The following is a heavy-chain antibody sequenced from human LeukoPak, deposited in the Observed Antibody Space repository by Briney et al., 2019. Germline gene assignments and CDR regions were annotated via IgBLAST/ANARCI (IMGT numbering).Heavy chain of an antibody. D-gene: IGHD6-6*01. CDR2: INWNGGST. J-gene: IGHJ6*03. V-gene: IGHV3-20*04. Sequence: GGSLRLSCAASGFTFDDYGMSWVRQAPGKGLEWVSGINWNGGSTGYADSVKGRFTISRDNAKNSLYLQMNSLRAGDTALYYCARKIAARPGYYYYYMDVWGKGTTVTVSS. CDR3: ARKIAARPGYYYYYMDV. CDR1: GFTFDDYG.